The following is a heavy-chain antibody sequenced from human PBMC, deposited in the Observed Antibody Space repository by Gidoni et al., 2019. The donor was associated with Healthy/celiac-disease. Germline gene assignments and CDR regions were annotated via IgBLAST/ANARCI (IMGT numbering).Heavy chain of an antibody. Sequence: EVQLVESGGGLVQPGRSLRLSCAASGFTFDDYAMPWVRQAPGKGLEWVSGISWNSGSIGYADSVKGRFTISRDNAKNFLYLQMNSLRAEDTALYYCAKDIAMNYDFWSGYDGAFDIWGQGTMVTVSS. D-gene: IGHD3-3*01. CDR1: GFTFDDYA. V-gene: IGHV3-9*01. CDR2: ISWNSGSI. CDR3: AKDIAMNYDFWSGYDGAFDI. J-gene: IGHJ3*02.